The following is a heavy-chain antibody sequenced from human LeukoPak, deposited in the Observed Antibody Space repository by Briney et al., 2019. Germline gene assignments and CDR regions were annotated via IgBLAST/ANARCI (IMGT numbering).Heavy chain of an antibody. V-gene: IGHV3-49*04. CDR2: IRSKAYGGTT. J-gene: IGHJ4*02. CDR3: TRLGYYDFWSGYLRYQTLFDY. D-gene: IGHD3-3*01. CDR1: GFTFSSYG. Sequence: GGSLRLSCAASGFTFSSYGMHWVRQAPGKGLEWVGFIRSKAYGGTTEYAASVKGRFTISRDDSKSIAYLQMNSLKTEDTAVYYCTRLGYYDFWSGYLRYQTLFDYWGQGTLVTVSS.